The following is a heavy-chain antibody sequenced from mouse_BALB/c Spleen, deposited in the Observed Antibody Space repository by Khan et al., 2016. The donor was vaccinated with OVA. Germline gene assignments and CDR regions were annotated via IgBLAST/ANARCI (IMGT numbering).Heavy chain of an antibody. Sequence: EVQLQESGPGLVKPSQSLSLTRTVTGYSITSDYAWNWIRQFPGNKLEWMGYISYSGRTSYNPSLKSRISITRDTSKNLFFLLLTSVTTEDTATYYWARAVTITTVVATDFDYWGQGTTLTVSS. V-gene: IGHV3-2*02. CDR1: GYSITSDYA. D-gene: IGHD1-1*01. CDR2: ISYSGRT. J-gene: IGHJ2*01. CDR3: ARAVTITTVVATDFDY.